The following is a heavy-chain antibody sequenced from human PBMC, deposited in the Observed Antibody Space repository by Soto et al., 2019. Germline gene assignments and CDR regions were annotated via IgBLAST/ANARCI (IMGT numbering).Heavy chain of an antibody. CDR2: IYYSGST. J-gene: IGHJ6*02. V-gene: IGHV4-31*03. Sequence: QVQLQESGPGLVKPSQTLSLTCTVSGGSISSGGYYWSWIRQHPGKGLEWIGYIYYSGSTYYNPSLKSRVTISVDTSKNQFSLKLSSVTAADTAVYYCARGKGIAARSPQKGDYYYGMDVWGQGTTVTVSS. CDR1: GGSISSGGYY. CDR3: ARGKGIAARSPQKGDYYYGMDV. D-gene: IGHD6-6*01.